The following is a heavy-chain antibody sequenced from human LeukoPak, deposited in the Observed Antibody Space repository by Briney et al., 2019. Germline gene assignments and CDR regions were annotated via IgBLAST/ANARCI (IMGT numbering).Heavy chain of an antibody. V-gene: IGHV3-23*01. CDR1: GFTFSSYA. CDR2: ISGSGGST. J-gene: IGHJ4*02. D-gene: IGHD3-22*01. CDR3: AKVPSGYSAFDY. Sequence: GGSLRLSCAASGFTFSSYAMSWVRQAPGKGLEWVSAISGSGGSTYYADSVKGRFTISRDNSKNTLYLQMNSLRAEDAAVYYCAKVPSGYSAFDYWGQGTLVTVSS.